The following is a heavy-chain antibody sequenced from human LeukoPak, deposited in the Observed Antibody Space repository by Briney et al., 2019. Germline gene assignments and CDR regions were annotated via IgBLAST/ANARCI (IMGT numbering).Heavy chain of an antibody. V-gene: IGHV1-18*01. Sequence: ASVKVSCKASGFTFTRYSITWVRQAPGKGHEWMGWISDYNGNTNYAQKYQGRVTMTTDTSTRTAYMELRSLRSDDTAVYYCARVVRSDSFDYDYYYAMDVWGQGTTVTVCS. CDR2: ISDYNGNT. J-gene: IGHJ6*02. CDR1: GFTFTRYS. D-gene: IGHD2-8*01. CDR3: ARVVRSDSFDYDYYYAMDV.